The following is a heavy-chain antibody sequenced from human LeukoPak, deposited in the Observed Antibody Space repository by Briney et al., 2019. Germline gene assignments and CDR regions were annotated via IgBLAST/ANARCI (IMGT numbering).Heavy chain of an antibody. CDR3: ARPRLYYYGSGSPAWYFDL. J-gene: IGHJ2*01. D-gene: IGHD3-10*01. Sequence: PSETLSLTCTVSGGSISSYYWSWIRQPAGKGLEWIGRIYTSGSTNYNPSLKSRVTISVDTSKNQFSLKLSSVTAADTAVYYCARPRLYYYGSGSPAWYFDLWGRGTLVTVSS. CDR1: GGSISSYY. CDR2: IYTSGST. V-gene: IGHV4-4*07.